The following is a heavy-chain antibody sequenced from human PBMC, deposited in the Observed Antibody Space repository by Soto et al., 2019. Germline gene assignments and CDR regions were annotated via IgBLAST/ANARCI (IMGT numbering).Heavy chain of an antibody. D-gene: IGHD3-9*01. CDR1: GYTFTSYD. Sequence: ASVKVSCKASGYTFTSYDINWVRQATGQELEWMGWMNPNSGNTGYAQKFQGRVTMTRNTSISTAYMELSSLRSEDTAVYYCARGVAYYDILTGYFNLDYYYGMDVWGQGTTVTVSS. V-gene: IGHV1-8*01. CDR3: ARGVAYYDILTGYFNLDYYYGMDV. J-gene: IGHJ6*02. CDR2: MNPNSGNT.